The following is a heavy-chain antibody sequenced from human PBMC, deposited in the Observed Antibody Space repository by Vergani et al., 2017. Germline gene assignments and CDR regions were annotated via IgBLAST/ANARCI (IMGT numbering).Heavy chain of an antibody. D-gene: IGHD2-2*01. CDR2: IGYDGRIK. J-gene: IGHJ6*02. CDR1: GFSFNTYG. V-gene: IGHV3-30*02. Sequence: QVQLVETGGGVVQPGGSLRLYCATSGFSFNTYGAHWVRQAPGKGLEWVAFIGYDGRIKYNVDSVKGRFTISRDTSKNTLYLQMNSLRADDTAVYYCAKGVYCSSTSCYEGRGYYYGMGVWGQGTTVTFSS. CDR3: AKGVYCSSTSCYEGRGYYYGMGV.